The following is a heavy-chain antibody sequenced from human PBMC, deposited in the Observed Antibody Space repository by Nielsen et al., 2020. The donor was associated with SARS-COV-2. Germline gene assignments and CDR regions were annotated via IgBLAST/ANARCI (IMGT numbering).Heavy chain of an antibody. J-gene: IGHJ4*02. CDR1: GFTFSSYS. Sequence: GGSLRLSCAASGFTFSSYSMNWVRQAPGKGLEWVSYISSSSSTIYYADSVKGRFTISRDNAKNSLYLQMNSLRAEDTAVYYCAKDGGGIAVAPSQYWGQGTLVTVSS. D-gene: IGHD6-19*01. CDR3: AKDGGGIAVAPSQY. V-gene: IGHV3-48*01. CDR2: ISSSSSTI.